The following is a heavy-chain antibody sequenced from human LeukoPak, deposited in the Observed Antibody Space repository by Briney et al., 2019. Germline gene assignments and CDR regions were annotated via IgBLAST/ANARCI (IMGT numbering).Heavy chain of an antibody. CDR1: GFTFSSYA. Sequence: GGSLRLSCAASGFTFSSYAMHWVRQAPGKGLEWVAVISYDGSNKYYADSVKGRFTISRDNSKNTLCLQMNSLRAEDTAVYYCAKQEPASYYDFWSGYYDYYYGMDVWGQGTTVTVSS. CDR3: AKQEPASYYDFWSGYYDYYYGMDV. CDR2: ISYDGSNK. J-gene: IGHJ6*02. V-gene: IGHV3-30*04. D-gene: IGHD3-3*01.